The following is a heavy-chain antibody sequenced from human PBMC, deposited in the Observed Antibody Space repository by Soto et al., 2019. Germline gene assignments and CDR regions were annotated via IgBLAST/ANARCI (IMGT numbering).Heavy chain of an antibody. V-gene: IGHV1-46*01. D-gene: IGHD2-2*01. CDR3: ARGEDIVLVPAADPTDIPFDP. CDR2: INPSGGST. Sequence: ASVKVSCKASGYTFTSYYMHWVRQAPGQGLEWMGIINPSGGSTSYAQKFQGRVTMTTDTSTSTAYMELRSLRSDDTAVYYCARGEDIVLVPAADPTDIPFDPWGQGTLVTVSS. J-gene: IGHJ5*02. CDR1: GYTFTSYY.